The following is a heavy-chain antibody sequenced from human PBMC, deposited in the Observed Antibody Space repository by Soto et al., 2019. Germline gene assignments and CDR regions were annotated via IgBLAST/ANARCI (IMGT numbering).Heavy chain of an antibody. CDR1: GFTFSNYA. CDR3: ARGGGGAALADFDY. D-gene: IGHD3-16*01. CDR2: ISSNGGST. Sequence: EVLLVESGEGFVQPGGSLRLSCAASGFTFSNYAMHWVRQAPGKGLECVSSISSNGGSTYYADSVKGRFTISRDNSKSTLYLQMGSLRVEDMAVYYCARGGGGAALADFDYWGQGTLVTVSS. V-gene: IGHV3-64*02. J-gene: IGHJ4*02.